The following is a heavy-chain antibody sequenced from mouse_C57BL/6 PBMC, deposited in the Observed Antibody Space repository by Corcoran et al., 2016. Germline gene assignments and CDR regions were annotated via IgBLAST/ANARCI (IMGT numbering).Heavy chain of an antibody. CDR2: IFPGSGST. J-gene: IGHJ2*01. CDR1: GYTFTDYY. V-gene: IGHV1-75*01. CDR3: ARSETGNY. D-gene: IGHD4-1*01. Sequence: QVQLQQSRRELVTPGASVKISCRASGYTFTDYYINWVKQRPGQGLEWIGWIFPGSGSTYYNEKFKGKATLNVDKSSSTAYMLRSSLTSEDSAVYFCARSETGNYWGQGTTLTVSS.